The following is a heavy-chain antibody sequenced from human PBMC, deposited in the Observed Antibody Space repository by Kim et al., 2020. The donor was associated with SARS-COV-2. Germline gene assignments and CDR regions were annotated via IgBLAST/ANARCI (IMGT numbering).Heavy chain of an antibody. CDR3: AINGGYVH. D-gene: IGHD5-12*01. V-gene: IGHV3-30*03. CDR1: GFTFSSYG. Sequence: GGSLRLSCAASGFTFSSYGMHWVRQAPGKGLEWVAVISYDGSNKYYADSVKGRFTISRDNSKNTLYLQMNSLRAEDTAVYYCAINGGYVHWGQGTLVTVSS. J-gene: IGHJ4*02. CDR2: ISYDGSNK.